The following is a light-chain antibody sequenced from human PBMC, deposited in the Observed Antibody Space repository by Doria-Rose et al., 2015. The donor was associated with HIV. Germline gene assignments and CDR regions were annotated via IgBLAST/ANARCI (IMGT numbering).Light chain of an antibody. CDR2: KAS. CDR3: QQYNSYPYT. V-gene: IGKV1-5*03. J-gene: IGKJ2*01. Sequence: RLSITCRAGQSIGGWLAWYQQKPGKAPKLLISKASSLESGVPSRFSGSGSGTEFTLTISSLQPDDFATYTCQQYNSYPYTFGQGTKLEIK. CDR1: QSIGGW.